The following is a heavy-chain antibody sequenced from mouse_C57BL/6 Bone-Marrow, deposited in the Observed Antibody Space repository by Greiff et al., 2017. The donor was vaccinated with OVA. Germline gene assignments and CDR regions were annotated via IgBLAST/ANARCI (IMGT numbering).Heavy chain of an antibody. V-gene: IGHV1-12*01. Sequence: QVQLKQSGAELVRPGASVKMSCKASGYTFTSYYMHWVKQTPGQGLEWIGAIYPGDGDTSYNQKFKGKATLTVDKSSSTANMQLSSLTSEDSAVYFCARTDGYYFYGYFDVWGTGTTVTVSS. J-gene: IGHJ1*03. CDR3: ARTDGYYFYGYFDV. CDR1: GYTFTSYY. D-gene: IGHD2-3*01. CDR2: IYPGDGDT.